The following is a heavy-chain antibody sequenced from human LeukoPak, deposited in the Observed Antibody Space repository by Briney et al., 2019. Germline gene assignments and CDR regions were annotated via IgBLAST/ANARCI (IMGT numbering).Heavy chain of an antibody. V-gene: IGHV3-64*01. CDR1: GFTISSYA. D-gene: IGHD1-1*01. CDR2: ISSNGGST. J-gene: IGHJ4*02. Sequence: GGSLRLSCAASGFTISSYAMHWVRQAPGKGLEYVSAISSNGGSTYYANSVKGRFTISRDNSKNTLYLQMGSLRAEDMAVYYCAAGRGTTAFDYWGQGTLVTVSS. CDR3: AAGRGTTAFDY.